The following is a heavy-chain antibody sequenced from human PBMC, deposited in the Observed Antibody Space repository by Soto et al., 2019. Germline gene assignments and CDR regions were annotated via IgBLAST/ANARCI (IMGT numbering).Heavy chain of an antibody. CDR1: GYTFTSYG. CDR3: ALVFIDNNWFDP. V-gene: IGHV1-18*01. D-gene: IGHD3-9*01. Sequence: ASVKVSCKASGYTFTSYGISWVRQAPGQGLEWMGWISAYNGNTNYAQKLQGRVTMTTDTSTSTAYMELRSLRSDDTVVYYCALVFIDNNWFDPWGQGTLVTVSS. CDR2: ISAYNGNT. J-gene: IGHJ5*02.